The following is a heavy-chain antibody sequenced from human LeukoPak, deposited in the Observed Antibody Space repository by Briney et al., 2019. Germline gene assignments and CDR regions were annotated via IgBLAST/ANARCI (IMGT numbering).Heavy chain of an antibody. CDR2: ISPSGGST. D-gene: IGHD3-10*01. Sequence: ASVKVSCKAFGYTFTSNYMHWVRQAPGQGPEWMGVISPSGGSTTYAQKFQGRVTMTRDTSISTAYMELSRLRSDDTAVYYCARFVDWNDPWGQGTLVTVSS. CDR3: ARFVDWNDP. V-gene: IGHV1-2*02. CDR1: GYTFTSNY. J-gene: IGHJ5*02.